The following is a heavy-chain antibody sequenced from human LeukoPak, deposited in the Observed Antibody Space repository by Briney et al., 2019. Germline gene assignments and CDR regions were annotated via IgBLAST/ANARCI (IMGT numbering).Heavy chain of an antibody. CDR2: INSRSTHT. V-gene: IGHV3-21*01. D-gene: IGHD1-26*01. J-gene: IGHJ4*02. CDR3: ARGGGSYSY. CDR1: GFTFRSDA. Sequence: GGSLRLSCAGSGFTFRSDAMNWVRQAPGKGLEWVSSINSRSTHTAYADSVKGRFTISRDNGNNSLFLQMNSLGVDDTAMYFCARGGGSYSYWGQGVRVTVSS.